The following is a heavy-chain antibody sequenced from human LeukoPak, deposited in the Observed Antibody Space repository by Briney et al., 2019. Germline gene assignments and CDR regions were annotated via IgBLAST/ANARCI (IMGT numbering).Heavy chain of an antibody. J-gene: IGHJ4*02. CDR1: GYSFTRYW. Sequence: GESLKISCKGSGYSFTRYWIGGVRQMPGKSLEWMGIIYPGDSDTRYSPSFQGQVTISADKSISTAYLQWSSLKASDTAMYYCATAHYDFWSGSRIPFDYWGQGTLVTVSS. CDR3: ATAHYDFWSGSRIPFDY. V-gene: IGHV5-51*01. D-gene: IGHD3-3*01. CDR2: IYPGDSDT.